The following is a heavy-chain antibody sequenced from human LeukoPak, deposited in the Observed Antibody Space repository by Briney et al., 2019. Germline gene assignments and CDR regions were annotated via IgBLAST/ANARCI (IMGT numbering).Heavy chain of an antibody. CDR3: AKDTPAYCGGDCYTDY. D-gene: IGHD2-21*01. CDR1: GFTFDHYA. J-gene: IGHJ4*02. Sequence: QPGGSLRLSCAASGFTFDHYAMHWVRQAPGKGLECVSLISWDRGSTYYADSVKVRFTISRTNSKNSLYLQMKSMRAKDTALYYCAKDTPAYCGGDCYTDYWGQGTLVTVSS. V-gene: IGHV3-43D*03. CDR2: ISWDRGST.